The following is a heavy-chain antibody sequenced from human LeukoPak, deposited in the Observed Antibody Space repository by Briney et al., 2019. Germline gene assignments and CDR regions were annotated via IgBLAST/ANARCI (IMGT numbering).Heavy chain of an antibody. Sequence: ASVKVSCKASGYTFTSYGISWVRQAPGQGLEWMGWISAYYGNTNYAQKLQGRVTMTTDTSTSTAYMELRSLRSDDTAVYYCARDPLVVVAATYYYYYGMDVWGQGTTVTVSS. J-gene: IGHJ6*02. CDR1: GYTFTSYG. CDR3: ARDPLVVVAATYYYYYGMDV. V-gene: IGHV1-18*01. D-gene: IGHD2-15*01. CDR2: ISAYYGNT.